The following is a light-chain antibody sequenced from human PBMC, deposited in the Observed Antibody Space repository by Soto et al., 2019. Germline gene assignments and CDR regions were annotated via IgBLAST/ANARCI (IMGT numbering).Light chain of an antibody. V-gene: IGKV1-5*03. Sequence: DIQMTQSPSTLSASVGDRVTITCRAGQSISGLLAWYQKKPGKAPKLLLYEASTLESGVPSRFSGSGSGTEFTLTINSLQPDDFATYYCQPYRSYSSFGQGTRLEI. CDR3: QPYRSYSS. J-gene: IGKJ2*01. CDR2: EAS. CDR1: QSISGL.